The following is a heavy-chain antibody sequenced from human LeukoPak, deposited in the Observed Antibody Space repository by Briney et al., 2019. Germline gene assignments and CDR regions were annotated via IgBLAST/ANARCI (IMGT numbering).Heavy chain of an antibody. Sequence: GGSLRLSCAASGFTFSSYAMHWVRQAPGKGLEYVSAISSNGGSTYYANSVKGRFTISRDNSKNTLYLQMNSLRAEDTAVYYCARTLIAAAGTNRFDPWGQGTLVTVSS. D-gene: IGHD6-13*01. V-gene: IGHV3-64*01. CDR3: ARTLIAAAGTNRFDP. CDR2: ISSNGGST. CDR1: GFTFSSYA. J-gene: IGHJ5*02.